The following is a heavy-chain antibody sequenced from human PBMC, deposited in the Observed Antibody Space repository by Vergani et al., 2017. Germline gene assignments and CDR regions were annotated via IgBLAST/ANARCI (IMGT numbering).Heavy chain of an antibody. CDR1: GFTFSDYY. CDR3: ARSSSSYYDILTGYYTGADY. D-gene: IGHD3-9*01. Sequence: QVQLVESGGGLVKPGGSVRLSCAASGFTFSDYYMSWIRQAPGKGLEWVSYISSSGSTIYYADSVKGRFTISRDNAKNSLYLQMNSLRAEDTAVYYCARSSSSYYDILTGYYTGADYWGQGTLVTVSS. J-gene: IGHJ4*02. V-gene: IGHV3-11*01. CDR2: ISSSGSTI.